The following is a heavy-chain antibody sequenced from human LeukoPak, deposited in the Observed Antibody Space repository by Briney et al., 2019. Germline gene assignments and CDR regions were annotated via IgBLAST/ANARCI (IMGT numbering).Heavy chain of an antibody. D-gene: IGHD3-16*01. V-gene: IGHV4-34*01. CDR3: ARDSDSGFQ. J-gene: IGHJ4*02. CDR2: IDNRGST. Sequence: PSETLSLTCTVSGGSFSFYFWHWIRQPPGEGLDWIGEIDNRGSTQYKPSLRSRGIISIDTSGNHFSLKLTSVTAADTVVYFCARDSDSGFQWGQGMLVTVSS. CDR1: GGSFSFYF.